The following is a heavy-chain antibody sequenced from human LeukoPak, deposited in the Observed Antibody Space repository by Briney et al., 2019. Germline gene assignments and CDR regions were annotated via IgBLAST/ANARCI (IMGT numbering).Heavy chain of an antibody. J-gene: IGHJ4*02. CDR3: AKLNSGCPYSAGDY. CDR2: ISGSGGST. V-gene: IGHV3-23*01. Sequence: GGSLRLSCAASGFTFSSYAMSWVRQAPGKGLEWVSAISGSGGSTYYADSVKGRFTISRDNSKNTLYLQLNSLRAEDTAVYHCAKLNSGCPYSAGDYWGQGTLVTVSS. D-gene: IGHD3-10*01. CDR1: GFTFSSYA.